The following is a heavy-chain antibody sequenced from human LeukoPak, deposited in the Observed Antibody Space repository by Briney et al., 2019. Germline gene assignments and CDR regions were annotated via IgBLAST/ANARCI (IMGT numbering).Heavy chain of an antibody. D-gene: IGHD3-10*02. J-gene: IGHJ6*02. CDR1: GFTVSNNY. CDR2: IYSGGST. V-gene: IGHV3-66*02. CDR3: ARCSGYGMDV. Sequence: GGSLRLSCAASGFTVSNNYMNWVRQAPGKGLEWVSLIYSGGSTHYADSVKGRFTISGDNSKNTLYLQMNSLRAEDTAVYYCARCSGYGMDVWGQGTTVTVSS.